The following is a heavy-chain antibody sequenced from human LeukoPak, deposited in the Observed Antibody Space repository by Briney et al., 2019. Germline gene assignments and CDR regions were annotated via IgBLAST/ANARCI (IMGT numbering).Heavy chain of an antibody. CDR3: ARDGVTIFGVVIARNWFDP. D-gene: IGHD3-3*01. V-gene: IGHV1-18*01. CDR2: ISAYNGNT. J-gene: IGHJ5*02. Sequence: GASVKVSCKASVCTFTSYGISRVRQAPGQGLEWMGWISAYNGNTNYAQKLQGRVTMTTDTSTSTAYMELRSLRSDDTAVYYCARDGVTIFGVVIARNWFDPWGQGTLVTVSS. CDR1: VCTFTSYG.